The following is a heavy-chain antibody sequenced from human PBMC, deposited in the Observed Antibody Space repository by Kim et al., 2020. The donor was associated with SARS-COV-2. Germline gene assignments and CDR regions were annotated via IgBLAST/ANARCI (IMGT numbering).Heavy chain of an antibody. CDR2: IKQDGSEK. D-gene: IGHD4-17*01. CDR1: GFTFSSYW. J-gene: IGHJ6*02. V-gene: IGHV3-7*03. CDR3: ARVPTTVTPNFYYYYYYGMDV. Sequence: GGSLRLSCAASGFTFSSYWMSWVRQAPGKGLEWVANIKQDGSEKYYVDSVKGRFTISRDNAKNSLYLQMNSLRAEDTAVYYCARVPTTVTPNFYYYYYYGMDVWGQGTTVTVSS.